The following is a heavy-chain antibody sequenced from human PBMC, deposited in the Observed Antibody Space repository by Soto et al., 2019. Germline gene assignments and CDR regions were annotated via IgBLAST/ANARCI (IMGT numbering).Heavy chain of an antibody. V-gene: IGHV1-3*01. CDR1: GYTFTSYA. CDR2: INAGNGNT. D-gene: IGHD6-13*01. CDR3: ARSEHYSSSWYFDY. Sequence: QVQLVQSGAEVKKPGASVKVSCKASGYTFTSYAMHWVRQAPGQRLEWMGWINAGNGNTKYSQKFQGRVTITRDTSASTAYMELSILRSEDTAVYYCARSEHYSSSWYFDYWGQGTLVTVSS. J-gene: IGHJ4*02.